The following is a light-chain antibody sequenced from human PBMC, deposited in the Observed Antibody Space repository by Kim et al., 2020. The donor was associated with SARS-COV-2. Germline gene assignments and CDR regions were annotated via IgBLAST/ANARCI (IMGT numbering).Light chain of an antibody. Sequence: GGAASLSCGWSSASASNPHHHSGYQQPPGPAPRTLISSTNTRSSGVPDRFSGSILGNKAALTITGAQADDESDYYCVLYMGSGISVFGGGTQLTVL. J-gene: IGLJ2*01. CDR1: SASASNPHH. CDR2: STN. V-gene: IGLV8-61*01. CDR3: VLYMGSGISV.